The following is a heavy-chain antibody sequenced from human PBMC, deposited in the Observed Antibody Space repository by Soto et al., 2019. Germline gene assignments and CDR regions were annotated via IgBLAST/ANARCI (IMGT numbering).Heavy chain of an antibody. V-gene: IGHV1-18*01. J-gene: IGHJ5*02. CDR3: ARDGSPNFWSGYYTGDWFDP. CDR2: ISAYNGNT. Sequence: ASVKVSCKASGYTFTSYGISWVRQAPGQGLEWMGWISAYNGNTNYAQKLQGRVTMTTDTSTSTAYMELRSLRSDDTAVYYCARDGSPNFWSGYYTGDWFDPWGQGTLVTVS. CDR1: GYTFTSYG. D-gene: IGHD3-3*01.